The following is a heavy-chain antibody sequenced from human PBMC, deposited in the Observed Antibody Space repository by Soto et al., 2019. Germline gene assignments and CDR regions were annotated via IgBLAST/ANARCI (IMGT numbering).Heavy chain of an antibody. CDR2: INPFDGSR. CDR3: ARIKLLYENWYDP. V-gene: IGHV1-46*03. J-gene: IGHJ5*02. Sequence: ASVKVSCKASGYSFASYYIHWVRQAPGQGLEWMGWINPFDGSRMFAQSFQGRVTMTRDTSTSTVYMELRSLRSDDTAVYYCARIKLLYENWYDPWGQETLVTVSS. D-gene: IGHD3-10*01. CDR1: GYSFASYY.